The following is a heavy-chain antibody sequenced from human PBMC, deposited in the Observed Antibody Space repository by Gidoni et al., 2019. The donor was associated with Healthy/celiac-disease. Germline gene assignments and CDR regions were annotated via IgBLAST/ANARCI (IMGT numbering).Heavy chain of an antibody. CDR2: ISSSSSYI. CDR3: ARDLGGLGYGS. D-gene: IGHD4-17*01. J-gene: IGHJ4*02. Sequence: EVQLVESGGGLVKPGGALRPSCAASGFTFSSYSMNWFRQAPGKGLEWVSSISSSSSYIYSADSVKGRFTISRDNAKNSLYLQMNSLRAEDTAVYYCARDLGGLGYGSWGQGTLVTVSS. V-gene: IGHV3-21*01. CDR1: GFTFSSYS.